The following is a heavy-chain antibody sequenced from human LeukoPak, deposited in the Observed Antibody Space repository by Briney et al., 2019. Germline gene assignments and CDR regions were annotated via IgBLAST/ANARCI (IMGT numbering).Heavy chain of an antibody. Sequence: SVKVSCKASGGTFSSYAISWVRQAPGQGLEWMGGIIPIFGTANYAQKLQGRVTITADESTSTAYMELSSLRSEDTAVYYCARETGRGCSGGSCFRRLYYYYGMDAWGQGTTVTVSS. CDR2: IIPIFGTA. V-gene: IGHV1-69*13. CDR3: ARETGRGCSGGSCFRRLYYYYGMDA. D-gene: IGHD2-15*01. J-gene: IGHJ6*02. CDR1: GGTFSSYA.